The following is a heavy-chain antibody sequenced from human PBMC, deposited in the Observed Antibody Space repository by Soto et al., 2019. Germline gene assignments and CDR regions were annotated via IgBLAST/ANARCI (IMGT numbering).Heavy chain of an antibody. D-gene: IGHD3-9*01. Sequence: SETLSLTCTVSGGSISSGAYFWSWIRQHPGKGLEWIGYISYSGSTYYNPSLKSRVTISVDTSKNQFSLKLSSVTAADTAVYYFARTTAHYDVMTGYYMDAFDIWGQGTMVT. V-gene: IGHV4-31*03. CDR3: ARTTAHYDVMTGYYMDAFDI. CDR1: GGSISSGAYF. CDR2: ISYSGST. J-gene: IGHJ3*02.